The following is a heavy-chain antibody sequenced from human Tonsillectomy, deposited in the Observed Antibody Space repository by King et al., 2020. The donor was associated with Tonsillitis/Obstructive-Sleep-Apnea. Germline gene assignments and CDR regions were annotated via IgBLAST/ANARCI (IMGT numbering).Heavy chain of an antibody. Sequence: VQLVESGGGLVQPGGSLRLSCAASGFTFSSYAMSWVRQAPGKGLEWISAISGSGGRTYYADSVKVRFTISRDNSKNTLYLQMNSLRAEDTAVYYCAKDLRRHDYVHFDLWGRGTLVTVSS. CDR2: ISGSGGRT. CDR3: AKDLRRHDYVHFDL. D-gene: IGHD3-16*01. J-gene: IGHJ2*01. V-gene: IGHV3-23*04. CDR1: GFTFSSYA.